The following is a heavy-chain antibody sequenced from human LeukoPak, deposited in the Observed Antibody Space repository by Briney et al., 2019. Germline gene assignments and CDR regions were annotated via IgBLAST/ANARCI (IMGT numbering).Heavy chain of an antibody. V-gene: IGHV1-24*01. D-gene: IGHD3-22*01. CDR3: ATDSDYDSSGYRGFYYYYGMDV. CDR1: GYTLTELS. CDR2: FDPEDGET. Sequence: ASVKVSCKVSGYTLTELSMHWVRQAPGKGLEWMGGFDPEDGETIYAQEFQGGVTMTEDTSTDTAYMELSSLRSEDTAVYYCATDSDYDSSGYRGFYYYYGMDVWGQGTTVTVSS. J-gene: IGHJ6*02.